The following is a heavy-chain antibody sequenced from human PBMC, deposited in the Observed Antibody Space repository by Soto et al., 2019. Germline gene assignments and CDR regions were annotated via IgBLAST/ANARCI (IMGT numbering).Heavy chain of an antibody. CDR2: IWYDGSNK. J-gene: IGHJ6*02. V-gene: IGHV3-33*01. CDR3: AREPRVLRFLEWPIWDYYYYGMDV. Sequence: GGSLRLSCAASGFTFSSYGMHWVRQAPGKGLEWVAVIWYDGSNKYYADSVKGRFTISRDNSKNTLYLQMNSLRAEDTAVYYCAREPRVLRFLEWPIWDYYYYGMDVWGQGTTVTVSS. CDR1: GFTFSSYG. D-gene: IGHD3-3*01.